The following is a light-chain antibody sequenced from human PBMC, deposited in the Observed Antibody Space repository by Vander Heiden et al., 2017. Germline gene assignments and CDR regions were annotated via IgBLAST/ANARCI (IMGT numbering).Light chain of an antibody. CDR2: NND. J-gene: IGLJ2*01. CDR1: SSNIGSNA. V-gene: IGLV1-44*01. Sequence: QSVLTQPPSTSGTPGQRVTISCSGSSSNIGSNAVNWYQQRPGAAPRLLIYNNDQRPAGVPDRFAGSKSGTSASLSVSGLRSEDEADYYCAAWDDSLTGLVFGGGTKLTVL. CDR3: AAWDDSLTGLV.